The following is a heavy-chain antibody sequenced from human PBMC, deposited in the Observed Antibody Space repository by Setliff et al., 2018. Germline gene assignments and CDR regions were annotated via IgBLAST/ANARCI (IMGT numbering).Heavy chain of an antibody. Sequence: PSETLSLTCRVSGGSISSGNYYWGLIRQPPGKGLEWVATIYYSGSTYSNPSLKSRLIISVDAPDNQFSVKLSSVTAADTAMYYCARGINSVSWTPKYWGRGTLVTVSS. CDR2: IYYSGST. CDR1: GGSISSGNYY. CDR3: ARGINSVSWTPKY. V-gene: IGHV4-39*01. J-gene: IGHJ4*02. D-gene: IGHD6-13*01.